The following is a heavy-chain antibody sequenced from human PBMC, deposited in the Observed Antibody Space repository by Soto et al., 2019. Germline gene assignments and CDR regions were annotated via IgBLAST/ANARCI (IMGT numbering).Heavy chain of an antibody. CDR1: GYTFTSYG. V-gene: IGHV1-18*01. J-gene: IGHJ3*02. CDR3: ASPTLYCSSTSCPFNI. D-gene: IGHD2-2*01. CDR2: ISAYNGNA. Sequence: ASVKVSCKASGYTFTSYGIIWVRQAPGQGLEWMGWISAYNGNAKYAQKLQGRVTMTTDTSTSTAYMELRSLRSDDTAVYYCASPTLYCSSTSCPFNIWGQGTMVTVSS.